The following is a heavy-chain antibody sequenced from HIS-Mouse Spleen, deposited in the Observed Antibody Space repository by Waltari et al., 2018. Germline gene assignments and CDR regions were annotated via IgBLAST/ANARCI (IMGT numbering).Heavy chain of an antibody. Sequence: QLQLQESGPGLVKPSETLSLTCTVSGAAISSSSYYWGWIRQPPGKGLEWIGRIYYSGAAYYSPSLRSRVTIAVDPSKSQFSLKLSSVTAADTAVYYCAREIPYSSSWYDWYFDLWGRGTLVTVSS. CDR2: IYYSGAA. V-gene: IGHV4-39*07. D-gene: IGHD6-13*01. CDR1: GAAISSSSYY. CDR3: AREIPYSSSWYDWYFDL. J-gene: IGHJ2*01.